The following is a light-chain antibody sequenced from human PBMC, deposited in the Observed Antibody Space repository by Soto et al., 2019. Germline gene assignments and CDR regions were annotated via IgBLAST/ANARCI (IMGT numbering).Light chain of an antibody. J-gene: IGKJ5*01. Sequence: EIVLTQSPGTLSLSPGERSTLSCMAIQSVSNNYLAWYQQKPGQAPRLLIYGASNRATGIPDRFSGSGSGTDFTLTISRLEHEDFAVYYCQQYKSWHPITFGQGTRLEIK. V-gene: IGKV3-20*01. CDR2: GAS. CDR1: QSVSNNY. CDR3: QQYKSWHPIT.